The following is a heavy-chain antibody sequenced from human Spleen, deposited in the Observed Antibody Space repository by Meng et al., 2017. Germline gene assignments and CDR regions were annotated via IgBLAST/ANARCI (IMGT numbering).Heavy chain of an antibody. V-gene: IGHV4-59*08. D-gene: IGHD3-22*01. CDR2: IYYSGST. J-gene: IGHJ4*02. Sequence: QPQESGPGLVKPSETLSLTCTVSGDSISSYYWSWIRQPPGKGLEWIGYIYYSGSTNYNPSLKSRVTISVDTSKNQFSLKLSSVTAADTAVYYCARLRDSSGCDYWGQGTLVTVSS. CDR1: GDSISSYY. CDR3: ARLRDSSGCDY.